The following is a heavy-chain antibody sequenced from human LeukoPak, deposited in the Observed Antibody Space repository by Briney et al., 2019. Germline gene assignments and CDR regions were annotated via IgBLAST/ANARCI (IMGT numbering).Heavy chain of an antibody. D-gene: IGHD1-26*01. J-gene: IGHJ4*02. Sequence: PGGSLRLSCAASGFTFSSYAMSWVRQAPGKGLEWVSTISSSGSGSNTYYADSVKGRFTISRDNAKNSLYLQMNSLRAEDTAVYYCARDLGVVRGTVSLDCWGQGTLVTVSS. V-gene: IGHV3-23*01. CDR2: ISSSGSGSNT. CDR1: GFTFSSYA. CDR3: ARDLGVVRGTVSLDC.